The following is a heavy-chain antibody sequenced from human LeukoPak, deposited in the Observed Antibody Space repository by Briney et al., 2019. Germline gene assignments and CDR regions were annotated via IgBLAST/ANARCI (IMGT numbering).Heavy chain of an antibody. CDR3: AKDGAAEQQLSGYFDL. Sequence: PGGSLRLSCAASGFTFTSYSMNWVRQAPGKGLEWVSSISKTSSHIYYADSVKGRFTISRDNAKNSMYLQMNSLRAEDTAVYYCAKDGAAEQQLSGYFDLWGRGTLVTVSS. V-gene: IGHV3-21*01. CDR2: ISKTSSHI. J-gene: IGHJ2*01. D-gene: IGHD6-13*01. CDR1: GFTFTSYS.